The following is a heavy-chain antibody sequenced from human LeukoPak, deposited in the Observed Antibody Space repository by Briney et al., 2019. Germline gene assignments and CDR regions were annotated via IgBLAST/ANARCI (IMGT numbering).Heavy chain of an antibody. Sequence: SVKVSCKASGGTFSSYAISWVRQAPGQGLEWMGGIIPIYGTANYAQKFQGRVTITTDESTSTAYMELSSLRSEDTAVYYCARGRDGYNSYYFDYWGQGTLVTVSS. V-gene: IGHV1-69*05. CDR3: ARGRDGYNSYYFDY. CDR1: GGTFSSYA. J-gene: IGHJ4*02. D-gene: IGHD5-24*01. CDR2: IIPIYGTA.